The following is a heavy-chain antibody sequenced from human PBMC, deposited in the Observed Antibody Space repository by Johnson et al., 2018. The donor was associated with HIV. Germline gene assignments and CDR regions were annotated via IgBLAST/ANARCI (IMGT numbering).Heavy chain of an antibody. V-gene: IGHV3-15*01. D-gene: IGHD1-26*01. Sequence: VQLVESGGGLVKPGGSLRLSCAASGFTFSNAWMSWVRQAPGKGLEWVGRIKSKTDGGTTDYAAPVKGRFTISRDESKNTLYLQMNSLKTEDTAVYSCTTDWGSYHEYAFDIWGQGTIVTVSS. CDR3: TTDWGSYHEYAFDI. CDR2: IKSKTDGGTT. CDR1: GFTFSNAW. J-gene: IGHJ3*02.